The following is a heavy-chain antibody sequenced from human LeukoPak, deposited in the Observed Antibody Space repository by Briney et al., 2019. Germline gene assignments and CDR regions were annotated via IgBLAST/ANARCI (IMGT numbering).Heavy chain of an antibody. CDR1: GYTFTGYY. Sequence: ASVKVSCKASGYTFTGYYMHWVRQAPGQGLEWMGWINPNSGGTNYAQKFQGRVTMTRDTSISTAYMELSRLRSDDTAVYYCARAYPIAVAEGGSDNWFDPWGQGTLVTVSS. CDR3: ARAYPIAVAEGGSDNWFDP. D-gene: IGHD6-19*01. V-gene: IGHV1-2*02. J-gene: IGHJ5*02. CDR2: INPNSGGT.